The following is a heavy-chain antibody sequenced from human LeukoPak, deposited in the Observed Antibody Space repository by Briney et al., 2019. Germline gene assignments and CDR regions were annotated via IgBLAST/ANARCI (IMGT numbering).Heavy chain of an antibody. CDR2: ISSSSSYI. CDR3: AREYYDFWSGSSNWFDP. J-gene: IGHJ5*02. D-gene: IGHD3-3*01. Sequence: GGSLRLSCAASGFTFSSYSMNWVRQAPGKGLEWVSSISSSSSYIYYADSVKGRFTISRDNAKNSLYLQMNSLRAEDTAVYYRAREYYDFWSGSSNWFDPWGQGTLVTVSS. CDR1: GFTFSSYS. V-gene: IGHV3-21*01.